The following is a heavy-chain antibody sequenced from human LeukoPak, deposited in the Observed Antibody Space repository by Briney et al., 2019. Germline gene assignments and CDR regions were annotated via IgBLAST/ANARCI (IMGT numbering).Heavy chain of an antibody. Sequence: GASVKVSCKASGYTFTSYGISWVRQAPGQGLEWMGWISAYNGNTNYAQKLQGRVTMTTDTSTSTAHMELRSLRSDDTAVYYCARVGDSPNDAFDIWGQGTMVTVSS. CDR2: ISAYNGNT. CDR1: GYTFTSYG. D-gene: IGHD2-21*02. J-gene: IGHJ3*02. V-gene: IGHV1-18*01. CDR3: ARVGDSPNDAFDI.